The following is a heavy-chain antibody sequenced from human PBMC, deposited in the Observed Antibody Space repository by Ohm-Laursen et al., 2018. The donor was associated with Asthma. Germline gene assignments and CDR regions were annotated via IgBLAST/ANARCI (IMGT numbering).Heavy chain of an antibody. CDR2: ISSSGFTI. CDR3: ARGYSSSSYYYYGMDV. J-gene: IGHJ6*02. V-gene: IGHV3-11*01. Sequence: SLRLSCAAFGFTFSDYYMSWIRQAPGKGLEWVSFISSSGFTIYYADSVKGRFTISRDNAKNSLYLQMNSLRAEDTAVYYCARGYSSSSYYYYGMDVWGQGTTVTVSS. D-gene: IGHD6-6*01. CDR1: GFTFSDYY.